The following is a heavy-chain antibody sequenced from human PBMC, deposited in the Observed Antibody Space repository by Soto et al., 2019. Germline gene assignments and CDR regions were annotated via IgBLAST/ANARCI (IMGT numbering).Heavy chain of an antibody. CDR2: TYHTGST. V-gene: IGHV4-31*03. J-gene: IGHJ4*02. CDR1: GGSISIGVYY. D-gene: IGHD2-2*01. CDR3: ARIGNPDASLYFDY. Sequence: QVQLQESGPGLVKPSQTLSLTCTVSGGSISIGVYYWNWIRQHPGKGLEWIGYTYHTGSTYYNPSRESRVTRSVDPSKNKFSLKRSSVTAADTAVYYCARIGNPDASLYFDYWGQGTLVTVSS.